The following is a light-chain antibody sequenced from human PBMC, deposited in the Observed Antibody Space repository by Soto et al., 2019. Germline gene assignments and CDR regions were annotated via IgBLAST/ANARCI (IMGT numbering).Light chain of an antibody. CDR2: AAS. CDR1: QSVSSGY. CDR3: QQYGSSPA. V-gene: IGKV3-20*01. Sequence: EIVLTQSPGTLSLSPGERATLSCRASQSVSSGYLAWYQHTPGQAPRLLIYAASSRATGIPDRFSGSGSGTYFTLTISRLDPEFFAVYYCQQYGSSPAFGGGTKVEIK. J-gene: IGKJ4*01.